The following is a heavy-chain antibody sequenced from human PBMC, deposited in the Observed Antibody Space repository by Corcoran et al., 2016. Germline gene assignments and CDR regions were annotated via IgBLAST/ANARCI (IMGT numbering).Heavy chain of an antibody. CDR2: IKQDGSEK. Sequence: EVQLVESGGGLVQPGGSLRLSCAASGFTFSSYWMSWVRQAPGKGLEWVANIKQDGSEKYYVDSVKGRFTISRDNAKNSLYLQMNSLRAEDTAVYDWASGVDPGPVASPYYCYYGMDVWGQGTTVTVSS. CDR1: GFTFSSYW. J-gene: IGHJ6*02. V-gene: IGHV3-7*01. D-gene: IGHD2-15*01. CDR3: ASGVDPGPVASPYYCYYGMDV.